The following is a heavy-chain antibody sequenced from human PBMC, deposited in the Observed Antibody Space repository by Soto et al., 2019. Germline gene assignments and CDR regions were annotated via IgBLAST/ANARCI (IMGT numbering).Heavy chain of an antibody. Sequence: QVQLVQSGAEVKKPGASVKVSCKASGYTFTSYDINWVRQATGQGLEWMGWMNPNSGNTGYALKSQGRVTMTRNTSISTAYMELSSLRSEDTAVYYCAGQYYDILTGYYRFDYWGQGTLVTVSS. CDR2: MNPNSGNT. V-gene: IGHV1-8*01. CDR3: AGQYYDILTGYYRFDY. CDR1: GYTFTSYD. J-gene: IGHJ4*02. D-gene: IGHD3-9*01.